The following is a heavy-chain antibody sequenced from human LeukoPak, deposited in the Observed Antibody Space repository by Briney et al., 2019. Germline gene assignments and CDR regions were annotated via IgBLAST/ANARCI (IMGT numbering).Heavy chain of an antibody. V-gene: IGHV3-48*03. J-gene: IGHJ4*02. CDR1: GFTFRSYE. CDR3: ARGVSGSFD. Sequence: GGSLRLSCAASGFTFRSYEMNWVRQAPGKGLEWVSYIGSSGSTIYHADSVKGRFTISRDNAKNSLYLQMNSLRAEDTALYYCARGVSGSFDWGQGTLVTVSS. CDR2: IGSSGSTI. D-gene: IGHD1-26*01.